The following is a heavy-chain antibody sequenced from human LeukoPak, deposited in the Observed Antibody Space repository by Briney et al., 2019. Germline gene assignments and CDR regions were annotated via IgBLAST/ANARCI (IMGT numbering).Heavy chain of an antibody. D-gene: IGHD3-22*01. CDR3: ARAGDPSYYDRRGYYFAF. Sequence: SEPLSLTCTVFGGSFSSYYWSWVPRPAGKALEWIGRIYTTGTSKYNPTLQSRVTMSVDKSKRQCSLNVTSVTAADTAVYYCARAGDPSYYDRRGYYFAFWGQGIQVTVSS. J-gene: IGHJ4*02. V-gene: IGHV4-4*07. CDR2: IYTTGTS. CDR1: GGSFSSYY.